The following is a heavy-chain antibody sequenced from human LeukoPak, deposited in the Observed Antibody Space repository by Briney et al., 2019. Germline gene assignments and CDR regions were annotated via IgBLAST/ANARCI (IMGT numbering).Heavy chain of an antibody. V-gene: IGHV3-33*01. CDR3: ARDVYPYDSSGYYYY. D-gene: IGHD3-22*01. Sequence: GGSLRLSCAASGFTFSSYGMHWVRQAPGKGLEWVAVIWYDGSNKYYADSVKGRFTISRDNSQNTLYLQMNSLRAEDTAVYYCARDVYPYDSSGYYYYWGQGTLVTVSS. J-gene: IGHJ4*02. CDR1: GFTFSSYG. CDR2: IWYDGSNK.